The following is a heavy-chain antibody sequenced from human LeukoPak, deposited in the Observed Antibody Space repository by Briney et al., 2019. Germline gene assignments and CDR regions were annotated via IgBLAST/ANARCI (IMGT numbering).Heavy chain of an antibody. CDR3: ARDLGSGSYYNGLAH. D-gene: IGHD3-10*01. V-gene: IGHV3-21*01. CDR2: ISSSSSYI. CDR1: GFTFSSYS. J-gene: IGHJ4*02. Sequence: PGGSLRLSCAASGFTFSSYSMNWVRQAPGKGLEWVSSISSSSSYIYYADSVKGRFTISRDNAKNSLYLQMNSLRAEDTAVYYCARDLGSGSYYNGLAHWGQGTLVTVPS.